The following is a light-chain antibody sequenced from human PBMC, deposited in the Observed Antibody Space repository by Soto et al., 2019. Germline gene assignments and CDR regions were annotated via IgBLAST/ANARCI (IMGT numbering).Light chain of an antibody. J-gene: IGLJ2*01. CDR2: KDS. V-gene: IGLV3-25*03. CDR3: QSADSSGTYVV. Sequence: SYELTQPPSVSMSPGQTARITCSGDALPKQYAYWYQQKPGQAPVLVIYKDSERPSGIPERFSGSSSGTTVTLTISGVQAEDEADYYCQSADSSGTYVVFGGGTKLTV. CDR1: ALPKQY.